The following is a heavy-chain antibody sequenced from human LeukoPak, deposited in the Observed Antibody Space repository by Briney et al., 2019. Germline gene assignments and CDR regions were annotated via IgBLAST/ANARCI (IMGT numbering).Heavy chain of an antibody. V-gene: IGHV4-59*01. CDR2: IYYRGST. D-gene: IGHD5-18*01. CDR1: GGSISSYY. J-gene: IGHJ4*02. Sequence: SETLSLTCTVSGGSISSYYWSWIRQPPGKGLEWIGYIYYRGSTNYNPSLKSRVTISVDTSKNQFSLKLSSVTAADTAVYYCARGGYGPFDYWGQGTLVTVSS. CDR3: ARGGYGPFDY.